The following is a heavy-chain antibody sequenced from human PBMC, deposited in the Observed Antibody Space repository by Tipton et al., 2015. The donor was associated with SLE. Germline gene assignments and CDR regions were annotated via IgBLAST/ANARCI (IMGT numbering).Heavy chain of an antibody. Sequence: QLVQSGAEVMKPGASVKVSCKASGYTFTNFDISWVRQAPGQGLEWMGWISTKNGDTKYAQRFQGRVTMTTDTSTSTAYMELRSLRSDDTAVYYCARERGEEIGAVYFDYWGQGAQVTVSS. CDR1: GYTFTNFD. J-gene: IGHJ4*02. CDR2: ISTKNGDT. D-gene: IGHD6-13*01. V-gene: IGHV1-18*01. CDR3: ARERGEEIGAVYFDY.